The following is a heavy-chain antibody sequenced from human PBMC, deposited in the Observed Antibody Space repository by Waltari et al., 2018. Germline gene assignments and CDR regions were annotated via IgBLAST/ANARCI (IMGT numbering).Heavy chain of an antibody. CDR1: GFTFSSYW. CDR3: ARGSMIVVVKVYYLDY. J-gene: IGHJ4*02. V-gene: IGHV3-7*01. D-gene: IGHD3-22*01. Sequence: EVQLVESGGGLVQPGGSLRLSCAASGFTFSSYWMSWVRQAPGKGLEWVANVKQDGSEKDDVDSVECRFTISRDNAKNSLYLQMNSLRAEDTAVYYCARGSMIVVVKVYYLDYWGQGTLVTVAS. CDR2: VKQDGSEK.